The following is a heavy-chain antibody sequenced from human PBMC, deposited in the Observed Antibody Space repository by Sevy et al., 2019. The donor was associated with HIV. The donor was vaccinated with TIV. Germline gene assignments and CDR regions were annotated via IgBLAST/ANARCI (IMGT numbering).Heavy chain of an antibody. D-gene: IGHD2-15*01. CDR1: GGSISSSSYY. J-gene: IGHJ4*02. Sequence: SETLSLTCTVSGGSISSSSYYWGWIRQPPGKGLEWIGSIYYSGSTYYNPSLKSRVTISVDTSKNQFSLKLSSVTAADTAVYYCARGPRWYYFDYWGQGTLVTVSS. CDR2: IYYSGST. V-gene: IGHV4-39*01. CDR3: ARGPRWYYFDY.